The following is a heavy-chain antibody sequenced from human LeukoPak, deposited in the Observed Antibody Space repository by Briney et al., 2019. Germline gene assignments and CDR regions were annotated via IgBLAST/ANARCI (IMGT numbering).Heavy chain of an antibody. CDR1: GGSISSSNW. J-gene: IGHJ4*02. V-gene: IGHV4-4*02. CDR2: ISYSGST. D-gene: IGHD5/OR15-5a*01. CDR3: ARGGPSLGVDY. Sequence: PSGTLSLTCAVSGGSISSSNWWSWVRQPPGKGLEWIGYISYSGSTNYNPSLKSRVTISVDTSKNRFSLRLSSVTAADTAVYYCARGGPSLGVDYWGQGTLVTVSS.